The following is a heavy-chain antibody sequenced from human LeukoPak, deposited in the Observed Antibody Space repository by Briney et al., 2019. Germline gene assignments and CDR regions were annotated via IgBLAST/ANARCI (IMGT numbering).Heavy chain of an antibody. Sequence: SVKVSCKASGVTFRSYAISWVRQAPGQGLEWMGRIIPIFGTANYAQRFQGRLTITTDDSTSTAYMDLSSLRSDDTAVYYCARTDLELGDFDYWGQGTLVTVSS. CDR2: IIPIFGTA. CDR1: GVTFRSYA. V-gene: IGHV1-69*05. D-gene: IGHD1-7*01. CDR3: ARTDLELGDFDY. J-gene: IGHJ4*02.